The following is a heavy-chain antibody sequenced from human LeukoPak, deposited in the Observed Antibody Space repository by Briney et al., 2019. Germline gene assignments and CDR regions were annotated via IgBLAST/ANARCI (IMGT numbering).Heavy chain of an antibody. CDR1: GGSFSGYY. Sequence: SETLSLTCAVYGGSFSGYYWSWIRQPPGKGLEWIGYIYYSGSTYYNPSLKSRVTISVDTSKNQFSLKLSSVTAADTAVYYCARYYDSSGYGSWFDYWGQGTLVTVSS. V-gene: IGHV4-34*09. D-gene: IGHD3-22*01. J-gene: IGHJ4*02. CDR3: ARYYDSSGYGSWFDY. CDR2: IYYSGST.